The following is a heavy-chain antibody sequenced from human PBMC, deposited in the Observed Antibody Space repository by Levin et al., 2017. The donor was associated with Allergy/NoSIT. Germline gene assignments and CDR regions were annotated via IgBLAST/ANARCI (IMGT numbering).Heavy chain of an antibody. CDR1: GGTFSTSS. CDR3: ARDIYRPISLDRDMSG. J-gene: IGHJ4*02. D-gene: IGHD5-18*01. CDR2: IIPVFRTT. Sequence: ASVKVSCKASGGTFSTSSLCWVRQAPGHGLEWMGGIIPVFRTTNYAQKFQDRVTINADESTSTVYMELSSLRSEDTAIYYCARDIYRPISLDRDMSGWGPGTLVTVSS. V-gene: IGHV1-69*13.